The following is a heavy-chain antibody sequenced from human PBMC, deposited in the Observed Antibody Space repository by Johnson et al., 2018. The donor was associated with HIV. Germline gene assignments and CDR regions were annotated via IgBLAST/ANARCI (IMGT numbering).Heavy chain of an antibody. CDR2: INWNGGST. V-gene: IGHV3-20*04. J-gene: IGHJ3*02. CDR3: ARDRQAVRGTFDI. CDR1: GFTFDDYG. D-gene: IGHD6-19*01. Sequence: VQLVESGGVVVQPGGSLRLSCAASGFTFDDYGMNWVRQAPGKGLEWVSGINWNGGSTGYADPMKGRFTIPRDNAKNSMSLQMNSLRAEDTALYYCARDRQAVRGTFDIWGQGTMVTVSS.